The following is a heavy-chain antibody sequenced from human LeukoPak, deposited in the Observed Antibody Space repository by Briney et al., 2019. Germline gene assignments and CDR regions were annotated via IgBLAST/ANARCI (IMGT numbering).Heavy chain of an antibody. D-gene: IGHD3-22*01. J-gene: IGHJ4*02. CDR1: GYTFTGYY. CDR3: ARRSSPWLLLPYY. V-gene: IGHV1-2*02. CDR2: INPNSGGT. Sequence: ASVKVSCKASGYTFTGYYMHWVRQAPGQGLEWMGWINPNSGGTNYAQKFQGRVAMTRDTSISTAYMELSRLRSDDTAVYYCARRSSPWLLLPYYWGQGTLVTVSS.